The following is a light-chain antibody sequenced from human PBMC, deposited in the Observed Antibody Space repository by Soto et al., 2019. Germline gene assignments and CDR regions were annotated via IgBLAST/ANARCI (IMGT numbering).Light chain of an antibody. V-gene: IGLV3-25*02. J-gene: IGLJ1*01. CDR3: QSADITGTYYV. CDR1: ALPKQY. CDR2: KDT. Sequence: SYELTQPPSVSVSPGQTARITCSGDALPKQYAYWYKQKPGQAPVLVINKDTERPSGIPERFSGSTSGTTVTLTISGVQAEDEADYYCQSADITGTYYVFGSGTKVTVL.